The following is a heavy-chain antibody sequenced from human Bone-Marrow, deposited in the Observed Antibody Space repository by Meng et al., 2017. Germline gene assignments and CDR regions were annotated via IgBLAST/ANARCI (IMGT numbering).Heavy chain of an antibody. CDR2: INHSGST. V-gene: IGHV4-34*01. CDR3: ASGYSGYVSS. Sequence: SETLSLTCAVYGGSFSGYYWSWIRQPPGKGLEWIGEINHSGSTNYNPSLKSRVTISVDTSKNQFSLKLSSVTAADTAVYYCASGYSGYVSSWGQGTLVTVSS. CDR1: GGSFSGYY. J-gene: IGHJ5*02. D-gene: IGHD5-12*01.